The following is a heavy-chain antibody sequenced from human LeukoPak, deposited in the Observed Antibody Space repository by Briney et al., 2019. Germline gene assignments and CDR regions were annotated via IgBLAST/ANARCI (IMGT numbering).Heavy chain of an antibody. J-gene: IGHJ6*02. D-gene: IGHD3-10*01. CDR3: ARDRWVRGVNSAYYYYGLDV. Sequence: SETLSLTCTVSGGSISSSSYYWGWIRLPPGRGLEWIGSIYYSGSTYYNSSLKSRVTISVDTSKNQFSLKLSSVTAADTAVYYCARDRWVRGVNSAYYYYGLDVWGQGTTVTVSS. CDR1: GGSISSSSYY. V-gene: IGHV4-39*01. CDR2: IYYSGST.